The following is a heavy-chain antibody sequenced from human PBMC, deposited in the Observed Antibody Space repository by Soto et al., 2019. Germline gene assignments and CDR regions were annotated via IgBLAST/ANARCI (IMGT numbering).Heavy chain of an antibody. CDR2: INPNSGGT. CDR1: GYTFTGYY. V-gene: IGHV1-2*04. J-gene: IGHJ6*03. D-gene: IGHD2-2*01. CDR3: ARGTDIVVVPAATTTMDV. Sequence: ASVKVSCKASGYTFTGYYMHWVRQAPGQGLEWMGWINPNSGGTNYAQKFQGWVTMTRDTSISTAYMELSRLRSDDTAGYYCARGTDIVVVPAATTTMDVWGKGTTVTVSS.